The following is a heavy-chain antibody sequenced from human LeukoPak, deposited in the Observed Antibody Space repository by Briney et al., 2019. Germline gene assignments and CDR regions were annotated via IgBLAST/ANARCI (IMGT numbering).Heavy chain of an antibody. Sequence: PGRSLRLSCAASGFTFSSYAMHWVRQAPGKGLEWVAVISYDGSNKYYADSVKGRFTISRDNSKNTLYLQMNSLRAEDTAVYYCARGVPISPLKYYYGSGTYYMDVWGNGTTVTVSS. CDR2: ISYDGSNK. CDR1: GFTFSSYA. CDR3: ARGVPISPLKYYYGSGTYYMDV. J-gene: IGHJ6*03. D-gene: IGHD3-10*01. V-gene: IGHV3-30*04.